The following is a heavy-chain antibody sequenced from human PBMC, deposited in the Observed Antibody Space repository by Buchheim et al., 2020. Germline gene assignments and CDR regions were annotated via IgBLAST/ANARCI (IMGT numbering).Heavy chain of an antibody. J-gene: IGHJ3*02. CDR2: ISSSSTYR. CDR1: GFTFSSYS. D-gene: IGHD6-13*01. V-gene: IGHV3-21*01. Sequence: EVQLMESGGGLVKPGGSLRLSCAASGFTFSSYSMNWVRQAPGKGLEWVSSISSSSTYRYYADSLKGRLTISRDNAKNSLHLQMSSLRAEDTAVYYCARGGAAGGTDALDMWGQGT. CDR3: ARGGAAGGTDALDM.